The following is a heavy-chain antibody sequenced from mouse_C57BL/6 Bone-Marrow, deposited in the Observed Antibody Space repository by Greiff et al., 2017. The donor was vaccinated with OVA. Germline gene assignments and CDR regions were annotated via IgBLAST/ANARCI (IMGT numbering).Heavy chain of an antibody. CDR2: INPNNGGT. CDR1: GYTFTDYY. Sequence: EVQLQQSGPELVKPGASVKISCKASGYTFTDYYMNWVKQSHGKSLEWIGDINPNNGGTSYNQKFKGKATLTVDKSSSTAYMALRSLTSEDSAVYYCARDYGSSPRGFAYWGEGTLVTVSA. CDR3: ARDYGSSPRGFAY. V-gene: IGHV1-26*01. D-gene: IGHD1-1*01. J-gene: IGHJ3*01.